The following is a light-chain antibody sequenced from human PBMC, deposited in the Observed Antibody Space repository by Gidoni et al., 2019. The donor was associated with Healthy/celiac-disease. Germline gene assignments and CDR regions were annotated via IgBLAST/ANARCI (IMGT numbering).Light chain of an antibody. CDR1: SLRSYY. CDR3: NSRDSSGNSVV. V-gene: IGLV3-19*01. Sequence: SSELTQDPAVSVALGQTVRITCQGDSLRSYYASWYQQKQGQAPVLVIYGKNNRPSGIPDRFSGSSSGNTASLTITGAQAEDEADYYCNSRDSSGNSVVFGGGTKLTVL. J-gene: IGLJ2*01. CDR2: GKN.